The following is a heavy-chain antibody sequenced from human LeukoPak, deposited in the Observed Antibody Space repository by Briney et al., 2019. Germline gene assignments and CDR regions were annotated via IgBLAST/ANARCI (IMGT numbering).Heavy chain of an antibody. V-gene: IGHV4-39*07. CDR1: GGSISSSSYY. CDR2: IYHSGST. D-gene: IGHD6-13*01. J-gene: IGHJ4*02. Sequence: SETLSLTCTVSGGSISSSSYYWGWLRQPPGKGLEWIGSIYHSGSTYYNPSLKSRVTISVDTSKNQFSLKLSSVTAADTAVYYCARDTTGAAAGPFDYWGQGTLVTVSS. CDR3: ARDTTGAAAGPFDY.